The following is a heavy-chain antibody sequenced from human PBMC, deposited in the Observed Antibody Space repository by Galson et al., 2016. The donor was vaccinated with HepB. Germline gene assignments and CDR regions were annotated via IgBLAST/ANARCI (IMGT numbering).Heavy chain of an antibody. CDR3: ARDRDFPDGHPDPFDC. V-gene: IGHV3-7*03. D-gene: IGHD3-3*01. Sequence: GKGLEWVANIKEDGSEKYYVESVKGRFTISRDNANHSVYLQLNSLRAEDTAVYYCARDRDFPDGHPDPFDCWGQGTLVTVSS. J-gene: IGHJ4*02. CDR2: IKEDGSEK.